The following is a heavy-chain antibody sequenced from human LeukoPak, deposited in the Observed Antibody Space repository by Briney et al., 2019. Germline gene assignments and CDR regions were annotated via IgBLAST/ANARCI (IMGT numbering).Heavy chain of an antibody. CDR3: ARGGLRPRNWGSSYYYYYMDV. Sequence: GASVKVSCKASGGTFSSYAISWVRQAPGQGLEWMGGIIPIFGTANYAQKFQGRVTITADESTSTAYMELSSLRSDDTAVYYCARGGLRPRNWGSSYYYYYMDVWGKGTTVTVSS. CDR2: IIPIFGTA. CDR1: GGTFSSYA. J-gene: IGHJ6*03. V-gene: IGHV1-69*13. D-gene: IGHD7-27*01.